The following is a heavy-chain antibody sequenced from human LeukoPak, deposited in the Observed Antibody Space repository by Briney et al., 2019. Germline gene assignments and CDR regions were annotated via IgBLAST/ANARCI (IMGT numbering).Heavy chain of an antibody. V-gene: IGHV4-34*01. CDR3: ARVDSSNWYEYRGYFDY. J-gene: IGHJ4*02. CDR1: GGSFSGYY. CDR2: INHSGST. D-gene: IGHD6-13*01. Sequence: SETLSLTCAVYGGSFSGYYRSWIRQPPGKGLEWIGEINHSGSTNYNPSLKSRVTISVDTSKNQFSLKLSSVTAADTAVYYCARVDSSNWYEYRGYFDYWGQGTLVTVSS.